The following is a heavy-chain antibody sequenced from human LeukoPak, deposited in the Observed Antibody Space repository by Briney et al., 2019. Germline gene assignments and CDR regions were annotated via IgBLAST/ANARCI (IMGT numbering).Heavy chain of an antibody. CDR2: ISYDGSNK. V-gene: IGHV3-30*18. Sequence: PGGSLRLSCAASGFTFSSYGMHWVRQAPGKGLEWVAVISYDGSNKYYADSVKGRFTISRDNSKNTLYLQMNSLRAEDTAVYYCAKDLERSGYTVTALDYWGQGTLVTVSS. CDR1: GFTFSSYG. J-gene: IGHJ4*02. D-gene: IGHD4-17*01. CDR3: AKDLERSGYTVTALDY.